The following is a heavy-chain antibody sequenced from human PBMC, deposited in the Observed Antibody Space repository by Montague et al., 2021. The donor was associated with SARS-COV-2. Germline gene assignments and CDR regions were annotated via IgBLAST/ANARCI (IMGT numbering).Heavy chain of an antibody. CDR2: ISSSVSTI. CDR3: ARGGTYYDFWSGYRNYYYGMGV. CDR1: GFTFSSYE. V-gene: IGHV3-48*03. Sequence: SLRLSLAASGFTFSSYEMNWVRQAPGKGLEWVSYISSSVSTIYYADSVKGRFTISRDNAKNSLYLQMNSLRAEDTVVYYCARGGTYYDFWSGYRNYYYGMGVWGQGTTVTVSS. D-gene: IGHD3-3*01. J-gene: IGHJ6*02.